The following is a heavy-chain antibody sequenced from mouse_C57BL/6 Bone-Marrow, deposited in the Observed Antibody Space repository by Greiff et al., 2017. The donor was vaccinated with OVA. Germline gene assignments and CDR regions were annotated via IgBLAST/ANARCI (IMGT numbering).Heavy chain of an antibody. CDR3: TTYRY. J-gene: IGHJ2*01. V-gene: IGHV14-4*01. Sequence: EVNVVESGAELVRPGASVKLSCTASGFNIKDDYMHWVKERPEQGLEWIGWIDPENGDTEYASKFPGKATITADTSSKTVYLHLSSLTSEDTAVYYCTTYRYWGQGTTLTVSS. CDR2: IDPENGDT. CDR1: GFNIKDDY.